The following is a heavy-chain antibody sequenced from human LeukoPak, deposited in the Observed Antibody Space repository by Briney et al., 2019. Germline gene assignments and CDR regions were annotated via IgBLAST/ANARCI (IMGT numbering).Heavy chain of an antibody. Sequence: GGSLRLSCVASGFTFSDYAMNWVRQAPGKGLEWVSTFKTRYNQVYYAESVRGRFTISTDNSKKTVYLQMNSLRAEDTALYYCARSVPDYTRFDYWGQGALVTVSS. CDR3: ARSVPDYTRFDY. J-gene: IGHJ4*02. CDR2: FKTRYNQV. V-gene: IGHV3-23*05. CDR1: GFTFSDYA. D-gene: IGHD4-11*01.